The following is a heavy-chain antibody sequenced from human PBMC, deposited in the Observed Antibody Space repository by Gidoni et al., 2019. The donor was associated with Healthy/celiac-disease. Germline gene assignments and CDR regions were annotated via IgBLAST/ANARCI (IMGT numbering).Heavy chain of an antibody. CDR2: INPSGSST. Sequence: QVQLVQSGAEVKKPGASVKVSCKASGYTFTSYYMHWVRQAPGQGLEWSGIINPSGSSTSYAQKFQGRVTMTRDTSTSTVYMGLSSLRSEDTAVYYCARDSRNTIFGVVIRDGMDVWGQGTTVTVSS. D-gene: IGHD3-3*01. CDR3: ARDSRNTIFGVVIRDGMDV. CDR1: GYTFTSYY. V-gene: IGHV1-46*01. J-gene: IGHJ6*02.